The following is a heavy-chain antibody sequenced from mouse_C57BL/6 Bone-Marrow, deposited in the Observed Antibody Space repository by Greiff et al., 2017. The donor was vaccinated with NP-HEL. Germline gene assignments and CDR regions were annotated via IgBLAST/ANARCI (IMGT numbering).Heavy chain of an antibody. V-gene: IGHV1-19*01. Sequence: VQLQQSGPVLVKPGASVKMSCTASGYTFTDYYMNWVKQSHGKSLEWIGVINPYNGGTSYTQKFKGKATLTVDKSSSTAYMELNSLTSEDSAVYCCARGGWLLGYFDVWGTGTTVTVSS. D-gene: IGHD2-3*01. CDR2: INPYNGGT. J-gene: IGHJ1*03. CDR3: ARGGWLLGYFDV. CDR1: GYTFTDYY.